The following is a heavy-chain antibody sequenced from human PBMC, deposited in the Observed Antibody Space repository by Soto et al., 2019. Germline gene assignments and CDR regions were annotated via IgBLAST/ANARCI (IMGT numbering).Heavy chain of an antibody. CDR3: ARLERDYGDYEPL. Sequence: QLQLQESGPGLVKPSETLSLTCTVSGGSISSSSYYWGWIRQPPGKGLEWIGSIYYSGSTYYNPSLKSRVTISVDTSKNQFSLKLSSVTAADTAVYYCARLERDYGDYEPLWGQGTLVTVSS. CDR2: IYYSGST. V-gene: IGHV4-39*01. D-gene: IGHD4-17*01. CDR1: GGSISSSSYY. J-gene: IGHJ4*02.